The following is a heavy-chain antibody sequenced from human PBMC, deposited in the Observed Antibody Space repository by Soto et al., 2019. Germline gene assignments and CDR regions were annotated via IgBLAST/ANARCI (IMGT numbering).Heavy chain of an antibody. CDR3: VRRHVSATGIDWFDP. CDR2: INAANGDT. V-gene: IGHV1-3*01. D-gene: IGHD6-13*01. J-gene: IGHJ5*02. Sequence: ASVKVSCKASGYTFTSYGIHWGRQAPGQRLEWMGWINAANGDTKYSPKFQGRVTITRDTSASTAYMELSSLRSEDTAVYYCVRRHVSATGIDWFDPWGQGTLVTVSS. CDR1: GYTFTSYG.